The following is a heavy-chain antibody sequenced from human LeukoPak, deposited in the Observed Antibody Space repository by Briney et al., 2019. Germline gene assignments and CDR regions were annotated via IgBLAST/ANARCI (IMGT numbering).Heavy chain of an antibody. J-gene: IGHJ4*02. CDR2: IRYDGSNK. Sequence: GGSLRLSCAASGFTFSSYGMHWVRRAPGKGLEWVAFIRYDGSNKYYADSVKGRFTISRDNSKNTLYLQMNSLRAEDTAVYYCAKDGGAGYYDSSGYYEYFDYWGQGTLVTVSS. D-gene: IGHD3-22*01. V-gene: IGHV3-30*02. CDR1: GFTFSSYG. CDR3: AKDGGAGYYDSSGYYEYFDY.